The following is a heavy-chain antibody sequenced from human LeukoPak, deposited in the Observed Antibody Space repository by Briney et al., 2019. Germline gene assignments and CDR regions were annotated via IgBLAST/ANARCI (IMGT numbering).Heavy chain of an antibody. V-gene: IGHV1-18*01. D-gene: IGHD4-11*01. CDR1: GYSFTSYG. CDR3: ARDVPTVTTSPEYFQH. CDR2: IRAYNGNT. Sequence: ASVKVSCKASGYSFTSYGISWVRQAPGQPLEWMGWIRAYNGNTNYAQKLQARVTMTTDTSTSTAYMELRRLRSDDTAVYYCARDVPTVTTSPEYFQHWGQGTLVTVSS. J-gene: IGHJ1*01.